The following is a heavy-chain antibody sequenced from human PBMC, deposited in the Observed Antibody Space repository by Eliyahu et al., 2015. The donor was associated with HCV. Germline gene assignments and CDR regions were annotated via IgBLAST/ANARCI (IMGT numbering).Heavy chain of an antibody. J-gene: IGHJ4*02. Sequence: QVQLQQWGAGLLKPSETLSLTCAVYGGSFSGYYWSWIRQPPGKGLEWIGEINHSGSTNXNPSLKSRVTISVDTSKNQFSLKLSSVTAADTAVYYCARVRGGRGYSYGGFDYWGQGTLVTVSS. CDR2: INHSGST. CDR3: ARVRGGRGYSYGGFDY. V-gene: IGHV4-34*01. D-gene: IGHD5-18*01. CDR1: GGSFSGYY.